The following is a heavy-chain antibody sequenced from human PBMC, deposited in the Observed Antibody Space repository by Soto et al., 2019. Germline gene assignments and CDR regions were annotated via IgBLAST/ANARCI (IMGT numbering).Heavy chain of an antibody. J-gene: IGHJ4*02. CDR1: GFTFTTYA. CDR2: ISGSGAGT. Sequence: EIELLESGGGLVQPGGSLRLSCAASGFTFTTYAMGWVRQAPGKGLEWVSSISGSGAGTFYADSVKGRFTISRDNAKKMVYLQMNGLRADDTAVYYCAKVALTVAGNNFDSWGQGTLVTVSS. D-gene: IGHD6-19*01. CDR3: AKVALTVAGNNFDS. V-gene: IGHV3-23*01.